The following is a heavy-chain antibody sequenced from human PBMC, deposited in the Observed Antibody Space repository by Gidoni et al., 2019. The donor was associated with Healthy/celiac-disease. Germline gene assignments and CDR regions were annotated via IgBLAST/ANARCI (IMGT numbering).Heavy chain of an antibody. J-gene: IGHJ4*02. Sequence: QVQLVESGGGVVQPGRSLRLSCAASGFTFRSYAMHWVRQAPGKGLGWVAVISYDGSNKYYADSVKGRFTISRDNSKNTLYLQMNSLRAEDTAVYYCARDGYYYGSGSYYTPYFDYWGQGTLVTVSS. CDR1: GFTFRSYA. V-gene: IGHV3-30-3*01. D-gene: IGHD3-10*01. CDR3: ARDGYYYGSGSYYTPYFDY. CDR2: ISYDGSNK.